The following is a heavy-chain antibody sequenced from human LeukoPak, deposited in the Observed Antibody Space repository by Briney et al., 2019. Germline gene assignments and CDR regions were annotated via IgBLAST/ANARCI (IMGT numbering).Heavy chain of an antibody. Sequence: SVKVSCKASGGTFSSYAISWVRQAPGQGLEWMGGIIPIFGTANYVQKFQGRVTITADESTSTAYMELSSLRSEDTAVYYCASPPGCGGDCYSGYFQHWGQGTLVTVSS. CDR1: GGTFSSYA. CDR2: IIPIFGTA. CDR3: ASPPGCGGDCYSGYFQH. V-gene: IGHV1-69*01. J-gene: IGHJ1*01. D-gene: IGHD2-21*02.